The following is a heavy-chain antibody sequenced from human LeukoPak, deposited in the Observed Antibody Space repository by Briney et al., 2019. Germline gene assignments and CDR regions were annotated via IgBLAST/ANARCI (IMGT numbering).Heavy chain of an antibody. CDR3: ARAVARLGEFSYYYYYMDV. Sequence: SETLSLTCTVSGGSISSYYWSWIRQPPGKGLEWIGYIYYSGSTNYNPSLKSRVTISVDTSKNQFSLKLSSVTAADTAVYYCARAVARLGEFSYYYYYMDVWGKGTTVTVSS. CDR1: GGSISSYY. J-gene: IGHJ6*03. CDR2: IYYSGST. V-gene: IGHV4-59*01. D-gene: IGHD3-16*01.